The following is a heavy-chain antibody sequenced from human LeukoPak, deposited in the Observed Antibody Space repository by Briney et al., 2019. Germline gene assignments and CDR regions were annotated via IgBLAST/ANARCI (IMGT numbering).Heavy chain of an antibody. CDR3: AKRAGAGSYYPDYYYYYIHV. D-gene: IGHD3-10*01. V-gene: IGHV3-30*18. J-gene: IGHJ6*03. CDR2: ISYDGSNK. CDR1: GFTFSNYV. Sequence: GGSLRLSCAASGFTFSNYVMHWVRQAPGKGLEWVAVISYDGSNKYYADSVKGRFTISRDNSKNTLYLQMNSLRAEDTAVYYCAKRAGAGSYYPDYYYYYIHVRGKGTTVTVS.